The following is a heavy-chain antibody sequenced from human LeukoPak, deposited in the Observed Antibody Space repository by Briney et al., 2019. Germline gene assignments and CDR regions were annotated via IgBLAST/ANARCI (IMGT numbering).Heavy chain of an antibody. J-gene: IGHJ4*02. Sequence: SETLSLTCTVSGGSISPYYWSWIRQPPGKGLEWIGYICYTGSTDYNPSLKSRGTISLDTSKHQFSLRLTSVTAADTAVYYCARGAYDSGSYQYFFDYWGQGTLVTVSS. CDR1: GGSISPYY. CDR2: ICYTGST. D-gene: IGHD3-10*01. V-gene: IGHV4-59*01. CDR3: ARGAYDSGSYQYFFDY.